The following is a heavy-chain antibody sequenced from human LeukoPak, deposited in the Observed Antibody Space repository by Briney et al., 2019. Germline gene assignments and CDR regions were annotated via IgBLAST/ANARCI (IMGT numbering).Heavy chain of an antibody. V-gene: IGHV3-30*18. CDR2: ISYDGSNK. J-gene: IGHJ4*02. D-gene: IGHD3-22*01. Sequence: GGSLRLSCAASGFTFSSYGMHWVRQAPGKGVEWVAVISYDGSNKYYADSVKGGFTISRDNSKNTLYLQMNSLRAEDTAVYYCAKPKAAYYYDSSCYYLYYWGQVTLVTVSS. CDR1: GFTFSSYG. CDR3: AKPKAAYYYDSSCYYLYY.